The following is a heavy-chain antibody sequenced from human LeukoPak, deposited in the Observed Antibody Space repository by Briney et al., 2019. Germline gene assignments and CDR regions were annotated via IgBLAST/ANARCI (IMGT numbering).Heavy chain of an antibody. D-gene: IGHD3-10*01. Sequence: DPSQTLSLTCTVSGGSIISGSYYWSWIRQPAGKGLEWIGRIYTSVSTNYNPSLQSRVTISVDTSKNQISLKLTSVTAADTAVYYCAREKYYCGSGNAKRVLGVWGQGTTVTVSS. CDR3: AREKYYCGSGNAKRVLGV. V-gene: IGHV4-61*02. CDR1: GGSIISGSYY. CDR2: IYTSVST. J-gene: IGHJ6*02.